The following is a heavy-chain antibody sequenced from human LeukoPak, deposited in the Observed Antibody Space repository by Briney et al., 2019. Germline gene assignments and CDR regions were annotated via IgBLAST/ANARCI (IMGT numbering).Heavy chain of an antibody. J-gene: IGHJ4*02. Sequence: LRLSXXXSGXTFXSYAMHWVRQAPGKGLEWVAVISYDGSNKYYADSVKGRFTISRDNSKNTLYLQMNSLRAEDTAVYYCARAGIAALDYWGQGTLVTVSS. V-gene: IGHV3-30*04. D-gene: IGHD6-6*01. CDR2: ISYDGSNK. CDR1: GXTFXSYA. CDR3: ARAGIAALDY.